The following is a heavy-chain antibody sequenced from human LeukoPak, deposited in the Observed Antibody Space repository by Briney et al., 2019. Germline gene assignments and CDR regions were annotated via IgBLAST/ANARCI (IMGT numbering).Heavy chain of an antibody. Sequence: PGRSLRLSCAASGFTLSSYAMRWVRQAPGKGLEWVAVISSDGSNKYYADSVKGRFTISRDNSKNTLYLQMNSMRAEDTAVYYCAREHNMVRGVILYYFDYWGQGTLVTVSS. CDR2: ISSDGSNK. CDR3: AREHNMVRGVILYYFDY. CDR1: GFTLSSYA. J-gene: IGHJ4*02. V-gene: IGHV3-30*04. D-gene: IGHD3-10*01.